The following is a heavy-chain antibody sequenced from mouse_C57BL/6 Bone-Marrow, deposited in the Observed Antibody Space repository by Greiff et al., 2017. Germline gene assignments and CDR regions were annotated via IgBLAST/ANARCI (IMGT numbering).Heavy chain of an antibody. CDR2: IDPSDSYT. J-gene: IGHJ2*01. D-gene: IGHD1-1*01. CDR3: ARRRIYYYGSSYVGYFDY. Sequence: VKLMESGAELVRPGTSVKLSCKASGYTFTSYWMHWVKQRPGQGLEWIGVIDPSDSYTNYNQKFKGKATLTVDTSSSTAYMQLSSLTSEDSAVYYCARRRIYYYGSSYVGYFDYWGQGTTLTVSS. V-gene: IGHV1-59*01. CDR1: GYTFTSYW.